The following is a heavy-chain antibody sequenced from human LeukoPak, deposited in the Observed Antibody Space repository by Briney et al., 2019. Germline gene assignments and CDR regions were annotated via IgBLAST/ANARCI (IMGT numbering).Heavy chain of an antibody. Sequence: ASVKVSCKASGYTFTGYYMHWVRQAPGQGLEWMGWINPNSGDTNYAQKFQGRVTMTRDTSISTAYMELSRLRSDDTAVCYCARETLYSGSSRPYDAFDIWGQGTMVTVSS. CDR3: ARETLYSGSSRPYDAFDI. CDR2: INPNSGDT. V-gene: IGHV1-2*02. D-gene: IGHD1-26*01. CDR1: GYTFTGYY. J-gene: IGHJ3*02.